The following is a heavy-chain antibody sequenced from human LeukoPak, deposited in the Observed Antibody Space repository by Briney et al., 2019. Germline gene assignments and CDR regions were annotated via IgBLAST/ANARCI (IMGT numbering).Heavy chain of an antibody. D-gene: IGHD3-10*01. Sequence: ASVKVSCKASGGTFRTYPISWVRQAPGQGLEWMGGLTHIFRRTNYTQKFQERLIITTDESYSTAYMELRDLRSDDTALYYCATSGSGRSWDWSAPWGQGTLVIVSS. CDR1: GGTFRTYP. CDR2: LTHIFRRT. CDR3: ATSGSGRSWDWSAP. J-gene: IGHJ5*02. V-gene: IGHV1-69*05.